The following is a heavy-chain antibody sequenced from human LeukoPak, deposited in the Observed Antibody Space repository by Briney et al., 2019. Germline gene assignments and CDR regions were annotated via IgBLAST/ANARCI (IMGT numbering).Heavy chain of an antibody. V-gene: IGHV4-38-2*02. Sequence: SETLSLTCTVSGYSISSGYYWGWIRQPPGKGLEWIGSISYSGSTYYNPSLKSRVTISVDTSKNQFSLKLSSVTAADTAVYYCASRKLGNDYWGQGTLVTVSS. CDR2: ISYSGST. CDR1: GYSISSGYY. CDR3: ASRKLGNDY. D-gene: IGHD7-27*01. J-gene: IGHJ4*02.